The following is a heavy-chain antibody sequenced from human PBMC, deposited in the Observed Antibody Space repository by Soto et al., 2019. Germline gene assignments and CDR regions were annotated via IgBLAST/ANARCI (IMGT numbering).Heavy chain of an antibody. Sequence: EVQLLESGGGLVQPGGSLRLSCAASGFTFSSYAMSWVRQAPGKGLEWVSSISGSGGSTYYADSVKGRFTISRDNSKNTLSLQMNTLGVEAGAVYYWGKLRDSSGSYCWGRGPLATVS. J-gene: IGHJ4*02. CDR3: GKLRDSSGSYC. V-gene: IGHV3-23*01. CDR2: ISGSGGST. D-gene: IGHD1-26*01. CDR1: GFTFSSYA.